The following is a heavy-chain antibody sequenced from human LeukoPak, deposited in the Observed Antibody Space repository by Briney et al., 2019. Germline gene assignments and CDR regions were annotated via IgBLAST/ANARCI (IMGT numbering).Heavy chain of an antibody. D-gene: IGHD6-13*01. J-gene: IGHJ5*02. V-gene: IGHV1-46*01. CDR3: ARDTAGGSSSWYSHQFDP. CDR1: GYTFTSYY. Sequence: ASVKVSCKASGYTFTSYYMHWVRQAPGQGLEWMGIINPSGGSTSYAQKFQGRVTMTRDMSTSTVYMELSSLRSEDTAVYYCARDTAGGSSSWYSHQFDPWGQGTLVTVSS. CDR2: INPSGGST.